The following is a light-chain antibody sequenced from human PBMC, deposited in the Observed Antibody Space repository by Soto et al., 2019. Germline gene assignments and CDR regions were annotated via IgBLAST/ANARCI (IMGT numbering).Light chain of an antibody. CDR1: QNVDTH. J-gene: IGKJ2*01. V-gene: IGKV3-15*01. CDR3: QHYHNWPYT. CDR2: DLS. Sequence: EIVMAQSPVTLSVSPGGRAILSCRASQNVDTHLAWYQQKPGQAPRLLIYDLSTRATGVPARFGGSGSGTEFTLTISGLQSEDFALYYCQHYHNWPYTFGQGTRLEIK.